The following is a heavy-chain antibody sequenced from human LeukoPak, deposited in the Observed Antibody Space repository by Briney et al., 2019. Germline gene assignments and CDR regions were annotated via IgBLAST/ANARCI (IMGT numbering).Heavy chain of an antibody. Sequence: PSETLSLTCAVYGGSFSGYYWSWIRQPPGKGLEWIGEINHSGSTNYNPSLKSRVTISVDTSKNQFSLKLSSVTAADTAVYYCAGVRGGDHGDPYGMDVWGQGTTVTVSS. J-gene: IGHJ6*02. V-gene: IGHV4-34*01. CDR2: INHSGST. CDR1: GGSFSGYY. CDR3: AGVRGGDHGDPYGMDV. D-gene: IGHD4-17*01.